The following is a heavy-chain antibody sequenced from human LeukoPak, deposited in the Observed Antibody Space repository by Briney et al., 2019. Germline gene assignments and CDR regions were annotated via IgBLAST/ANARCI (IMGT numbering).Heavy chain of an antibody. CDR1: GASFNIYY. CDR3: ARGGFSGGILRYFDR. D-gene: IGHD2-15*01. V-gene: IGHV4-59*01. J-gene: IGHJ2*01. Sequence: SETLSLTCTVSGASFNIYYWSWIRQPPGKGLEWIGYIYYSGSTNYNPSLKSRVTISVDTSKNQFSLKLRSVTAADTAVYYCARGGFSGGILRYFDRWAVAPWSLSPQ. CDR2: IYYSGST.